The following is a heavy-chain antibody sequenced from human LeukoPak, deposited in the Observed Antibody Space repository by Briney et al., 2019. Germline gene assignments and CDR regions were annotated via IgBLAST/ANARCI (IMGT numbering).Heavy chain of an antibody. CDR1: GFTVSSNY. J-gene: IGHJ3*02. CDR3: ARFDLVGALDAFDI. Sequence: GGSLRLSCAASGFTVSSNYMSWVRQAPGKGLEWVSVIYSGGSTYYADSVKGRFTISRDNSKNTLYLQMNSLRAEDTAVYYCARFDLVGALDAFDIWGKGTMVTVSS. V-gene: IGHV3-66*01. D-gene: IGHD1-26*01. CDR2: IYSGGST.